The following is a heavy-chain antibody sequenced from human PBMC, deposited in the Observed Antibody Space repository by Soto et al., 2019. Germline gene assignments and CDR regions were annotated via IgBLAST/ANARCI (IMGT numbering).Heavy chain of an antibody. CDR3: ARESEDLTSNFDC. V-gene: IGHV3-21*06. Sequence: PGGSLRLSCAASGFTFTRYSMNWVRQAPGKGLEWVSSISSTTNYIYYGDSMKGRFTISRDNAKNSLYLEMNSLRAEDTAVYYCARESEDLTSNFDCWGQGTLVTGSS. CDR2: ISSTTNYI. CDR1: GFTFTRYS. J-gene: IGHJ4*02.